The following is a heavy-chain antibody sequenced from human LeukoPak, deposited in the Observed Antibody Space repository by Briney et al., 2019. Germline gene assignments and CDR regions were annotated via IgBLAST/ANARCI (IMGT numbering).Heavy chain of an antibody. CDR3: ARDRDIVATIYYFDY. V-gene: IGHV3-33*01. CDR1: GFTFSSYG. J-gene: IGHJ4*02. D-gene: IGHD5-12*01. CDR2: IWYDGSNK. Sequence: GRSLRLSCAASGFTFSSYGMHWVRQAPGKGLEGVAVIWYDGSNKYYADSVKGRFTISRDNSKSTLYLQMNSLRAEDTAVYYCARDRDIVATIYYFDYWGQGTLVTVSS.